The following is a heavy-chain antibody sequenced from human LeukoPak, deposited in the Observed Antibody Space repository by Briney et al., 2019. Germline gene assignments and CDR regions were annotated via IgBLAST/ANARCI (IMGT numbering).Heavy chain of an antibody. J-gene: IGHJ4*02. Sequence: GESLKISCQGSGYSFARYWIGWVRQMPGEGLEWMGIIYPGDSETRYSPSFQGQVTISADKSISTAYLQWSSLKASDTAMYYCARNRADYYDSSGYSDYWGQGTLVTVSS. CDR2: IYPGDSET. CDR1: GYSFARYW. CDR3: ARNRADYYDSSGYSDY. V-gene: IGHV5-51*01. D-gene: IGHD3-22*01.